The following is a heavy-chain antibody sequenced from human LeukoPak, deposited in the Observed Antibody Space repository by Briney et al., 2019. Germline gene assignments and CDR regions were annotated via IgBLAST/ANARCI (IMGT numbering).Heavy chain of an antibody. CDR1: GGSISSSSYY. J-gene: IGHJ3*02. CDR3: ARGPMITFGGVIVNDAFDI. V-gene: IGHV4-39*07. CDR2: IYYSGST. Sequence: SETLSLTCTVSGGSISSSSYYWGWIRQPPGKGLEWIGSIYYSGSTYYNPSLKSRVTISVDTSKNQFSLKLSSVTAADTAVYYCARGPMITFGGVIVNDAFDIWGQGTMVTVSS. D-gene: IGHD3-16*02.